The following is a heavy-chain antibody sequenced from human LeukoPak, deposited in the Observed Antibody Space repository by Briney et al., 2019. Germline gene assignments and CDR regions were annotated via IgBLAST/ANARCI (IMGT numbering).Heavy chain of an antibody. CDR3: GHTTFGGVIVEDY. V-gene: IGHV3-53*01. J-gene: IGHJ4*02. Sequence: GGSLRLSCAASGFTVSSNYMSWVRQAPGKGLEWVSVIYSGGSTYYADSVKGRFTISRDNSKNTLYLQMNSLRAEDTAVYYCGHTTFGGVIVEDYWGQGTLVTVSS. D-gene: IGHD3-16*02. CDR2: IYSGGST. CDR1: GFTVSSNY.